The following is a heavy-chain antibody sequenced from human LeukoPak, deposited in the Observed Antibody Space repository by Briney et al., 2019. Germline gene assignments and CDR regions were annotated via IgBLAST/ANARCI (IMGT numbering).Heavy chain of an antibody. CDR1: GFTFSSYG. CDR2: ISYDGSNK. Sequence: PGGSLRLSCAASGFTFSSYGMHWVRQAPGKGLEWVAVISYDGSNKYYADSVKGRFTISRDNSKNTLYLQMNSLRAEDTAVYYCARSSSRYCSGGSCYSGLLGYFDYWGQGTLVAVSS. D-gene: IGHD2-15*01. CDR3: ARSSSRYCSGGSCYSGLLGYFDY. V-gene: IGHV3-30*03. J-gene: IGHJ4*02.